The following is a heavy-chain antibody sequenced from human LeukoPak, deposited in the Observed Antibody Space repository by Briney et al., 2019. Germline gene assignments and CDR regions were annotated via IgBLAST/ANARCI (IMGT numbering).Heavy chain of an antibody. CDR2: ISYDRSNK. D-gene: IGHD6-19*01. CDR1: GFTFSSYG. V-gene: IGHV3-30*18. CDR3: AKDPDDSGWYGGTSEYFQH. J-gene: IGHJ1*01. Sequence: GGSLRLSCAASGFTFSSYGMHWVRQAPGKGLEWVAVISYDRSNKYYADSVKGRFTISRDNSKNTLYLQMNSLRAEDTAVYYCAKDPDDSGWYGGTSEYFQHWGQGTLVTVSS.